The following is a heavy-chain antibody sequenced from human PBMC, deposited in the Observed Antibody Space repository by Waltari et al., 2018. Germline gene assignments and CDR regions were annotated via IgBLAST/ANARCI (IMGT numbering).Heavy chain of an antibody. Sequence: QVQLQQWGAGQLKAAESMSLTCAVYGGSFGGYYWSWIRQPPGKGLEWIGEIDRRGSTNYNPSLKSRVTILVDTSKNQFSLKVSSVTAADTAVYYCAREVAVARGAFDIWGQGTMVTVSS. CDR1: GGSFGGYY. J-gene: IGHJ3*02. CDR2: IDRRGST. CDR3: AREVAVARGAFDI. D-gene: IGHD6-19*01. V-gene: IGHV4-34*01.